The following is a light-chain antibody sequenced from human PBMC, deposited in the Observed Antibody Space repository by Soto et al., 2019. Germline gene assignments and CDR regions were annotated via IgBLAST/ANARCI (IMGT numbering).Light chain of an antibody. CDR2: DAS. Sequence: IVMTQSPGTLSVSPGERATLSCRASQSVDNKLAWYQQKPGQAPRLLIYDASNRATGIPARFSGSGSGTDFTLTISSLEPEDFAVYYCQQRSNWPWTFGQGTKVDIK. CDR3: QQRSNWPWT. J-gene: IGKJ1*01. V-gene: IGKV3-11*01. CDR1: QSVDNK.